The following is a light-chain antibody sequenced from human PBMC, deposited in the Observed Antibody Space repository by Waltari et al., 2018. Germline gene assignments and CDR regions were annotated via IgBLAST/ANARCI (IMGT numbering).Light chain of an antibody. V-gene: IGKV3-11*01. J-gene: IGKJ1*01. CDR3: QHDKNFPVS. Sequence: SRARQMVTIHLASYQQKPSRAPRLLFYHTSTRATVIPDRFSGSGSGTGFILTISGRGPEDCSVYYCQHDKNFPVSFGQGTRVEIK. CDR1: QMVTIH. CDR2: HTS.